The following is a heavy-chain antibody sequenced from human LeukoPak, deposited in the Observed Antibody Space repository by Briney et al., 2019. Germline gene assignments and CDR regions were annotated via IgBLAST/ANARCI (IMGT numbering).Heavy chain of an antibody. CDR1: GGPISSSNYY. CDR3: ARERGLLWFGELSYYYYYMDV. Sequence: PSETLSLTCTVSGGPISSSNYYWGWIRQSPGKGLEWIGSISYSGSAYYNPSLKSRVTMSVDTSKNQFSLKLSSVTAADTAVYYCARERGLLWFGELSYYYYYMDVWGKGTTVTISS. V-gene: IGHV4-39*07. CDR2: ISYSGSA. D-gene: IGHD3-10*01. J-gene: IGHJ6*03.